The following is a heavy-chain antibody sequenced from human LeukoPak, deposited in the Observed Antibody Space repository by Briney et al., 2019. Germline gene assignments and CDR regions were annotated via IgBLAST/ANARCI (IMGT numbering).Heavy chain of an antibody. CDR2: TYYRSKWYN. J-gene: IGHJ3*02. Sequence: SQTLSLTCAISGDSVSSNSAAWNWIRQSPSRGLEWLGRTYYRSKWYNDYAVSVKSRITINPDTSKNQFSLQLNSVTPEDTAVYYCASTKGYSSSLGDAFDIWGQGTMVTVSS. D-gene: IGHD6-6*01. CDR3: ASTKGYSSSLGDAFDI. CDR1: GDSVSSNSAA. V-gene: IGHV6-1*01.